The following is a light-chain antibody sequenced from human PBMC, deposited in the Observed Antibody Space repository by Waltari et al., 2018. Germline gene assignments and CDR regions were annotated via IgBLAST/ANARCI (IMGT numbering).Light chain of an antibody. CDR3: QKYGTLPAT. Sequence: SCRASQSVRRFLAWYQQKLGQAPRLLIYEATSRATGIPDRFSGSGFGTDFSLIISRLEPEDFAVYHCQKYGTLPATFGQGTKVEIK. V-gene: IGKV3-20*01. J-gene: IGKJ1*01. CDR2: EAT. CDR1: QSVRRF.